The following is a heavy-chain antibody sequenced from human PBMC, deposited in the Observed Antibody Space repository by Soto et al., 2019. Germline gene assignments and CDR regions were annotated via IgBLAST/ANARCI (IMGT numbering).Heavy chain of an antibody. V-gene: IGHV5-51*01. D-gene: IGHD5-18*01. CDR3: ARLPWIQLWSYGMDV. CDR1: GYSFTSYW. Sequence: GESLKISCKGSGYSFTSYWIGWVRQMPGKGLEWMGIIYPGDSDTRYSPSFQGQVTISAGKSISTAYLQWSSLKASDTAMYYCARLPWIQLWSYGMDVWGQGTTVTVSS. J-gene: IGHJ6*02. CDR2: IYPGDSDT.